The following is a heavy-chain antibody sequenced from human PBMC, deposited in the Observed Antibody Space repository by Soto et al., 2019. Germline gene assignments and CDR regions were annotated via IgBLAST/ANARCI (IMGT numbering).Heavy chain of an antibody. CDR3: ARGSTDSYPGSRIFDF. D-gene: IGHD3-10*01. J-gene: IGHJ4*02. CDR1: GNTFGSRA. Sequence: PGGSLRLSCVASGNTFGSRAMSWVRQAPGEGLEWVSTITDSGGDAKYADSVRGRFAISRDNSKKTLYLQMSSLTAEDSAIYYCARGSTDSYPGSRIFDFWGRGTLVTVSS. CDR2: ITDSGGDA. V-gene: IGHV3-23*01.